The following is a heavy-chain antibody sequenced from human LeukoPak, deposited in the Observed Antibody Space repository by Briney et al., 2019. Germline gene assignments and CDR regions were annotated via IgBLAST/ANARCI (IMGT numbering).Heavy chain of an antibody. J-gene: IGHJ5*02. D-gene: IGHD2-8*02. V-gene: IGHV4-4*07. Sequence: RPLDTLSLTCTVSVGSISSYYWSCIREPAGKGLEGIGRSDARGSTNYNRSLKSPVTMSVDTSKNQFSLKLSSVTAADTAVYYCARDPGYCTGGVCYRGFDPWGQGTLVTVSS. CDR1: VGSISSYY. CDR3: ARDPGYCTGGVCYRGFDP. CDR2: SDARGST.